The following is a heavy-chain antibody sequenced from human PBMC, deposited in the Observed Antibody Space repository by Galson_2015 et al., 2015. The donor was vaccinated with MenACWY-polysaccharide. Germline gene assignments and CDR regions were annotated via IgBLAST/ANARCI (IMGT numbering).Heavy chain of an antibody. D-gene: IGHD5-12*01. J-gene: IGHJ4*02. V-gene: IGHV3-74*01. Sequence: SLRLSCAASGFTFSTYWMHWVRQAPGKGLVWVSRIKSDGSSTNYADSVKGRFTISIDNAKNTLYLQMNSLRTEDTALYYCARGYSAYDWGQGTLVTVSA. CDR3: ARGYSAYD. CDR1: GFTFSTYW. CDR2: IKSDGSST.